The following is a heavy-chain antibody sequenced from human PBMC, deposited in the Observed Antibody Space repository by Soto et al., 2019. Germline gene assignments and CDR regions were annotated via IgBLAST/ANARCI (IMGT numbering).Heavy chain of an antibody. CDR1: GGSISSYY. CDR2: IYYNVNT. D-gene: IGHD6-13*01. CDR3: ARDSPYSSSWWFDP. Sequence: SETLSLTCTVSGGSISSYYWSWIRQPPGKGLEWIGYIYYNVNTNYNPSLKSRVTISVDTSKNQFSLKLSSVTAADTAVYYCARDSPYSSSWWFDPWGQGTLVTVSS. J-gene: IGHJ5*02. V-gene: IGHV4-59*01.